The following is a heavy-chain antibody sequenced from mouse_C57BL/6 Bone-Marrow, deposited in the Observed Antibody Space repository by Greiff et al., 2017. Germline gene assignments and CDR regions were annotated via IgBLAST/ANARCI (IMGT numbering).Heavy chain of an antibody. V-gene: IGHV1-81*01. CDR2: IYPRSGNT. D-gene: IGHD1-1*01. CDR1: GYTFTSYG. Sequence: QVQLQQSGAELARPGASVKLSCKASGYTFTSYGISWVKQRTGQGLEWIGEIYPRSGNTYYNEKFKGKATLTADKSSSTAYMELRSLTSEDSAVYFCAREGYYYGSSHWFAYWGQGTLVTVYA. J-gene: IGHJ3*01. CDR3: AREGYYYGSSHWFAY.